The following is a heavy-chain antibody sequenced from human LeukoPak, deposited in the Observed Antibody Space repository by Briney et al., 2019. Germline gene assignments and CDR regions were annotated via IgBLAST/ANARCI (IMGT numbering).Heavy chain of an antibody. V-gene: IGHV3-23*01. CDR3: ARRLTFGGVMRNDY. Sequence: GGSLRLSCEASGFTFSRHGMSWVRQAPGKGLEWVSAIRGSGGSTYYADSVKGRFTISRDNSKNTLYLQMNSLRAEDTAVYYCARRLTFGGVMRNDYWGQGTLVTVSS. CDR2: IRGSGGST. D-gene: IGHD3-16*01. CDR1: GFTFSRHG. J-gene: IGHJ4*02.